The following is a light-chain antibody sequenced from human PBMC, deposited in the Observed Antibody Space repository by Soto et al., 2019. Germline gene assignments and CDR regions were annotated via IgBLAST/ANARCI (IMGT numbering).Light chain of an antibody. CDR2: GAS. V-gene: IGKV1-6*01. Sequence: AIQMTQSPYSLSASVGDSFTITCRASQDIRNDLGWFQQKPGKAPNLLIYGASSVHRGVPSRFSGSGSGSDFTLTISSLQSEDFVTYYCLQTYNYPLTFGGGTKVDIK. J-gene: IGKJ4*01. CDR3: LQTYNYPLT. CDR1: QDIRND.